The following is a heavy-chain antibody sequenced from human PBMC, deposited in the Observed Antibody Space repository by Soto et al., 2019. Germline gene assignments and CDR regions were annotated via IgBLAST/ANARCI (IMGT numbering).Heavy chain of an antibody. D-gene: IGHD3-10*01. CDR2: ITPIFGAA. CDR3: AQFGFDSTMDETRYSFGF. V-gene: IGHV1-69*01. CDR1: GGSFSSYA. J-gene: IGHJ4*02. Sequence: QVQLVQSGPELRRPGSSVKVSCTVSGGSFSSYAISWVRQSAGQGLEWMGGITPIFGAANYARNFHGRVASTGGVDESVSTVYLEVHSLRPEDTAVYYCAQFGFDSTMDETRYSFGFWGQGTLVTVSA.